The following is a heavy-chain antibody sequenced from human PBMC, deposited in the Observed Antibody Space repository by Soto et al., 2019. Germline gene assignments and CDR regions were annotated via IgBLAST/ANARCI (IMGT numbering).Heavy chain of an antibody. CDR2: SVPKLGTV. Sequence: QVQLVQSGAEVKKTGSSVKVSCKISGVIFSRHAIDWLRQAPGPGLEWMGGSVPKLGTVIFAQNFQARVTISADEVTITSYLDLSGLTFEDTSVYYFARPRTDDYECDGYYGHQVDDWGQGTLVTVSS. D-gene: IGHD3-22*01. CDR3: ARPRTDDYECDGYYGHQVDD. J-gene: IGHJ4*02. V-gene: IGHV1-69*01. CDR1: GVIFSRHA.